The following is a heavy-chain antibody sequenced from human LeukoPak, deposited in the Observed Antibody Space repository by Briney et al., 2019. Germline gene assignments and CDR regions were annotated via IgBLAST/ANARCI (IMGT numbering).Heavy chain of an antibody. CDR3: ASYITYDFLEWPFMDV. D-gene: IGHD3-3*01. V-gene: IGHV3-21*01. Sequence: GGSLRLSCAASGFTFSSYSMNWVRQAPGKGLEWVSSISSSSSYIYYAVSVKGRFTISRDNAKNSLYLQMNSLRAEDTAVYYCASYITYDFLEWPFMDVWGQGTTVNGSS. J-gene: IGHJ6*02. CDR1: GFTFSSYS. CDR2: ISSSSSYI.